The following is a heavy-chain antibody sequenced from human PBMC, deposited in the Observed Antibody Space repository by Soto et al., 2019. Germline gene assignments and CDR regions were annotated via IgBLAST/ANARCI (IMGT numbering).Heavy chain of an antibody. V-gene: IGHV4-39*01. J-gene: IGHJ6*02. CDR2: IYYSGST. CDR1: GGSISSSSYY. D-gene: IGHD3-9*01. CDR3: ARRSRVRYFDWLLTPSGMDV. Sequence: SETLSLTCTVSGGSISSSSYYWGWIRQPPGKGLEWIGSIYYSGSTYYNPSLKSRVTISVDTSKNQFSLKLSSVTAADTAVYYCARRSRVRYFDWLLTPSGMDVWGQGTTVTV.